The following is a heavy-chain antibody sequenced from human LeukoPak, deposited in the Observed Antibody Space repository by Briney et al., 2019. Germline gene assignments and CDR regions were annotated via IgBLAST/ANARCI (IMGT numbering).Heavy chain of an antibody. D-gene: IGHD3-16*02. CDR3: AKDQGYDYVWGSYRLGAFDI. CDR2: ISYDGSNK. V-gene: IGHV3-30*18. J-gene: IGHJ3*02. Sequence: GGSLRLSCAASGFTFSSYGMHWVRQAPGKGLEWVAVISYDGSNKYYADSVKGRFTISRGNSKNTLYLQMNSLRAEDTAVYYCAKDQGYDYVWGSYRLGAFDIWGQGTMVTVSS. CDR1: GFTFSSYG.